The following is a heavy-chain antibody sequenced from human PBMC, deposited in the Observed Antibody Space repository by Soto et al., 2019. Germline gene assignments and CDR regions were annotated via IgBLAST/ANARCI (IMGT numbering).Heavy chain of an antibody. V-gene: IGHV3-23*01. J-gene: IGHJ4*02. D-gene: IGHD3-10*01. CDR3: AKGSFGFDY. Sequence: GGSLRLSCAASGVTFTSYAMTWVRQVPGEGLQWVSSISKSGDSTYYADSVKGRFTTSRDNSKNTLYLQMNSLRAEDTAIYNCAKGSFGFDYWGQGTLVTVSS. CDR2: ISKSGDST. CDR1: GVTFTSYA.